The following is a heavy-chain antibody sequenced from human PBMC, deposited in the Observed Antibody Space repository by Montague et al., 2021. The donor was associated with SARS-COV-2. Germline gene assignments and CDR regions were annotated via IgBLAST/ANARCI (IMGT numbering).Heavy chain of an antibody. J-gene: IGHJ3*02. Sequence: SETLSLTCTVSGGSIGGTNYYWDWIRQPPGKGLEWIGNIFQSGGISYNPSLKSRVTISVDTSSNQFSLRLSSVTAADTAVYFCARHPLHSPSGSRLVPGGFDIWGPGTMVTVSS. CDR1: GGSIGGTNYY. CDR3: ARHPLHSPSGSRLVPGGFDI. CDR2: IFQSGGI. V-gene: IGHV4-39*01. D-gene: IGHD3-10*01.